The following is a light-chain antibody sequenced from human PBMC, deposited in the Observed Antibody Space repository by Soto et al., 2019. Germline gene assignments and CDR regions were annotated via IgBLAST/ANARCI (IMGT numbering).Light chain of an antibody. CDR3: GSSAPSRTFV. CDR2: EGG. CDR1: SSAVGSYRF. V-gene: IGLV2-23*01. J-gene: IGLJ1*01. Sequence: QSALTQPASVSGSPGQSITISCTGSSSAVGSYRFVSWYQHHPGKVPKLIIYEGGKRPSGVSNRFSGSEPGNTASLTISGLPAEDEADYYCGSSAPSRTFVFGTGTKLTVL.